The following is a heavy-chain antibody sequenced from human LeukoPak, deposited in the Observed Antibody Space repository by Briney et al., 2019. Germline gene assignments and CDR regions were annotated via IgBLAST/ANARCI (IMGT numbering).Heavy chain of an antibody. CDR3: AREKDDDYSNYFDY. D-gene: IGHD4-11*01. Sequence: PSETLSLTCTVSGGSISSGSYYWSWIRQPAGKGLEWIGRIYTSGSTNYNPSLKSRVTISVDTSKNQFSLKLSSVTAADTAVYYCAREKDDDYSNYFDYWGQGTLVTVSS. J-gene: IGHJ4*02. CDR2: IYTSGST. V-gene: IGHV4-61*02. CDR1: GGSISSGSYY.